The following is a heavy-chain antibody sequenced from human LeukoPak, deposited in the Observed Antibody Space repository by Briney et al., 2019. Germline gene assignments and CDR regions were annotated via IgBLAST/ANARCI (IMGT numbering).Heavy chain of an antibody. J-gene: IGHJ5*02. CDR2: VSHSGVT. D-gene: IGHD3-10*01. CDR1: GESFSGFY. Sequence: SETLSLTCAVYGESFSGFYWSWIRQAPGKGLEWIGEVSHSGVTTYNPPLKSRVTISIDTSKNQFSLKLNSVTAADTAVYYCARGGYYGSGNDFRFDPWGQGTLVTVSS. V-gene: IGHV4-34*01. CDR3: ARGGYYGSGNDFRFDP.